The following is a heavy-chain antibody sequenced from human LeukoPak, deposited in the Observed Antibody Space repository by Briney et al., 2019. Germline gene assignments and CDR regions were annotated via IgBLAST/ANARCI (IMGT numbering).Heavy chain of an antibody. J-gene: IGHJ5*02. CDR3: ARDRGQYYYDSSGYVFWFDP. D-gene: IGHD3-22*01. CDR2: IYTSGST. CDR1: GGSISSYY. V-gene: IGHV4-4*07. Sequence: SETLSLTCTVSGGSISSYYWSWIRQPAGKGLEWIGRIYTSGSTNYNPSLKSRVTMSVDTSKNQFSLKLSSVTAADTAVYYCARDRGQYYYDSSGYVFWFDPWGQGTLVTVSS.